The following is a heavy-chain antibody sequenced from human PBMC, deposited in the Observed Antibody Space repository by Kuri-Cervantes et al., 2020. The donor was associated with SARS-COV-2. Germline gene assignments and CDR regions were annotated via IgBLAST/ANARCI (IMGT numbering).Heavy chain of an antibody. CDR3: ARSPGAYFDY. CDR1: GFPFSSYA. J-gene: IGHJ4*02. V-gene: IGHV3-30*04. Sequence: GGSLRLSCAASGFPFSSYAMHWVRQAPGKGLEGVAVISYDGSNKYYADSVKGRFTISRDNSKNTLYLQMNSLRAEDTAVYYCARSPGAYFDYWGQGTLVTVSS. D-gene: IGHD3-10*01. CDR2: ISYDGSNK.